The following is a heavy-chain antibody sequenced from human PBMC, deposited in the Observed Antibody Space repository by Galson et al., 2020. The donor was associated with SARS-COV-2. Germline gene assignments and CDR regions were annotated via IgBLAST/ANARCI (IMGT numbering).Heavy chain of an antibody. V-gene: IGHV3-30*04. CDR2: ISYDGSNK. J-gene: IGHJ4*02. CDR1: GFTFSSYA. CDR3: ARTYSGSYLDYFDY. D-gene: IGHD1-26*01. Sequence: GGSLRLSCAASGFTFSSYAMHWVRQAPGKGLEWVAVISYDGSNKYYADSVKGRFTISRDNSKNTLYLQMNSLRAEDTAVYYCARTYSGSYLDYFDYWGQGTLVTVSS.